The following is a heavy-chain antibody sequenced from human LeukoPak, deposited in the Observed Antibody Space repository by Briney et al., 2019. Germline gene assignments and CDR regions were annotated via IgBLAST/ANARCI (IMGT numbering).Heavy chain of an antibody. D-gene: IGHD1-26*01. CDR3: ARGPSLSGRSDDPFDT. Sequence: ASVKVSCKASGYTFSRYYIHWVRQAPGQGLEWMGLINPSGISTSHAQKFQGRVTMTSDMSTSTVYMEPSSLRSEDTAVYYCARGPSLSGRSDDPFDTWGQGKVVTVSS. CDR2: INPSGIST. J-gene: IGHJ3*02. CDR1: GYTFSRYY. V-gene: IGHV1-46*01.